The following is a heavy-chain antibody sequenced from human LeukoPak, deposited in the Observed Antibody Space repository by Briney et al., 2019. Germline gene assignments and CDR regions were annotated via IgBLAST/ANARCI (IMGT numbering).Heavy chain of an antibody. CDR2: ISSSSSYI. CDR1: GFTFSSYS. CDR3: ASQKRLGTYYYYYYMDV. J-gene: IGHJ6*03. V-gene: IGHV3-21*01. Sequence: GGSLRLSCAASGFTFSSYSMNWVRQAPGKGLEWVSSISSSSSYIYYADSVRGRFTISRDNAKNSLYLQMNSLRAEDTAVYYCASQKRLGTYYYYYYMDVWGKGTTVTVSS. D-gene: IGHD6-25*01.